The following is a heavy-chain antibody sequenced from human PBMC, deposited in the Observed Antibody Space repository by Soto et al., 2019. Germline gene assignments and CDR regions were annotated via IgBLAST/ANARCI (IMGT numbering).Heavy chain of an antibody. CDR3: ARGFGRNSWNKARNPFDL. CDR2: INPTSGGT. D-gene: IGHD1-26*01. J-gene: IGHJ3*01. CDR1: GYTFTGYY. Sequence: QVQLVQSEAEVRQPGASVKVSCTASGYTFTGYYLHWLRQAPGQGLEWMGWINPTSGGTRYAQKFQGWVTVTRDTSNRTAYMEVTSLKFDDTAVYFCARGFGRNSWNKARNPFDLWGQGTLVTVSS. V-gene: IGHV1-2*04.